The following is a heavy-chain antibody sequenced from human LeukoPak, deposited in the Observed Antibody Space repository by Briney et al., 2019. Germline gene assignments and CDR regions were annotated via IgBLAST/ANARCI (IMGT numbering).Heavy chain of an antibody. D-gene: IGHD6-25*01. V-gene: IGHV3-53*01. CDR2: LYASGRT. CDR3: ARGDISGSYFDY. CDR1: GFTVSTNY. J-gene: IGHJ4*02. Sequence: GGSLRLSCAASGFTVSTNYMSWVRQAPGRGLEWVSLLYASGRTYYTDSAKCRFAISRDASQNTLYLQMNSLKVEDTAVYYCARGDISGSYFDYWGQGTLVTVSS.